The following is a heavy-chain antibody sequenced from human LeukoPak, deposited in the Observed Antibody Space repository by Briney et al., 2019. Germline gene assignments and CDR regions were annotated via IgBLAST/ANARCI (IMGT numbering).Heavy chain of an antibody. J-gene: IGHJ6*02. Sequence: GASVKVSCKASGYTFTSYGISWVRQAPGQGLEWMGWISAYNGNTNYAQKLQGRVTMTTDTSTSTAYMELRSLRSDDTAVYYCASGGGDWPWPYYYYYGMDVWGQGTTVTVSS. CDR1: GYTFTSYG. V-gene: IGHV1-18*01. CDR3: ASGGGDWPWPYYYYYGMDV. D-gene: IGHD2-21*02. CDR2: ISAYNGNT.